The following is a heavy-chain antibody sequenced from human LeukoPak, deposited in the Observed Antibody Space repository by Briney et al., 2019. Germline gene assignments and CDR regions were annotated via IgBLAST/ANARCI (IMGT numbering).Heavy chain of an antibody. V-gene: IGHV4-4*07. Sequence: SEALSLTCTVSGGSISSYYWSWIRQPAGKGLEWIGRIYTSGSTNYNPSLKSRVTMSVDTSKNQFSLKLSSVTAADTAVYYCARGGSSGWYHGYFDYWGQGTLVTVSS. CDR2: IYTSGST. D-gene: IGHD6-19*01. J-gene: IGHJ4*02. CDR3: ARGGSSGWYHGYFDY. CDR1: GGSISSYY.